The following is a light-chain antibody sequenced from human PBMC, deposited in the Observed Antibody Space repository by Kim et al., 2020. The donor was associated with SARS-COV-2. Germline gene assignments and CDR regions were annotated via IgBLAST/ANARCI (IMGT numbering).Light chain of an antibody. V-gene: IGKV1-39*01. CDR2: SAS. Sequence: DIQMTQSPSSLSASVGDRVNITCRADQSITNDLKWYQQKPGKVPNVLIYSASSLQGGVPSRFSGSGSGTDFTLTISSLQPEDFATYYCQQSYSLPLTFGGGTKGDIK. J-gene: IGKJ4*01. CDR3: QQSYSLPLT. CDR1: QSITND.